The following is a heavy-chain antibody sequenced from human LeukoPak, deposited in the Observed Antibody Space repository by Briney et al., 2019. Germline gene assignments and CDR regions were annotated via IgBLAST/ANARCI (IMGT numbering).Heavy chain of an antibody. D-gene: IGHD6-19*01. Sequence: VGCLRLSPAASVVIPCNYAMRGVRPVPRGGGGWVSTISSRGDSTYGADSVKRRFTISRDNSKNSLYLQMNTVRAEDTAVYYCVKGPRPDITVAHTVENWGEGTLVTVSS. V-gene: IGHV3-23*01. CDR1: VVIPCNYA. CDR2: ISSRGDST. J-gene: IGHJ4*02. CDR3: VKGPRPDITVAHTVEN.